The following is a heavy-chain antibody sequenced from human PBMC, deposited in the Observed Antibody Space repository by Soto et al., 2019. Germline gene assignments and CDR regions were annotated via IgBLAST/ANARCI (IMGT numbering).Heavy chain of an antibody. CDR1: GGSISSGGYY. CDR3: ARAARSSIAARRFDY. D-gene: IGHD6-6*01. Sequence: QVQLQESGPGLVKPSQTLSLTCTVSGGSISSGGYYWSWIRQHPGKGLEWIGYIYYSGSTYYNPSLKSRVTISVDTSKNQFSLKLSSVTATDTAVYYCARAARSSIAARRFDYWGQGTLVTVSS. CDR2: IYYSGST. J-gene: IGHJ4*02. V-gene: IGHV4-31*03.